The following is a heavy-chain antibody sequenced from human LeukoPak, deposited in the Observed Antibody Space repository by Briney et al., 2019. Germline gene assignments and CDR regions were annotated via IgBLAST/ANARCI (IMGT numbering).Heavy chain of an antibody. D-gene: IGHD5-24*01. CDR2: IYYSGNT. CDR1: GGSISSYY. CDR3: ARHYAVDGYNL. Sequence: PSETLSLTCTVSGGSISSYYWSWIRQPPGKGLEWIGYIYYSGNTNYNPSLKSRVTTSVDTSKNQFSLKLTSVTAADTAVYYCARHYAVDGYNLWGQGTLVTVSS. V-gene: IGHV4-59*01. J-gene: IGHJ5*02.